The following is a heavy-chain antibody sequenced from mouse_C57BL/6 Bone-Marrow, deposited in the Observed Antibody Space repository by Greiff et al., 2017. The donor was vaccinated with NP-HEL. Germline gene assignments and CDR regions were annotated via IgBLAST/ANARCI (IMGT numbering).Heavy chain of an antibody. CDR3: TTDDYYGSSFDY. J-gene: IGHJ2*01. V-gene: IGHV14-1*01. CDR2: IDPEDGDT. D-gene: IGHD1-1*01. Sequence: VQLKQSGAELVRPGASVKLSCTASGFNITDYYMHWVKQRPEQGLEWIGRIDPEDGDTEYAPKFQGKATMTADTSSNPAYLQLSSLTSEDTAVYYCTTDDYYGSSFDYWGQGTTLTVSS. CDR1: GFNITDYY.